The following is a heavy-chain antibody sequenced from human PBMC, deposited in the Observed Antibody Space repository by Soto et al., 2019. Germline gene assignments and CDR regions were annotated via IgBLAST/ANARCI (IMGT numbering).Heavy chain of an antibody. CDR2: ISGSGGST. CDR1: GFNFSIYA. CDR3: AKHKQFTIFGVVSPDAFDI. D-gene: IGHD3-3*01. J-gene: IGHJ3*02. Sequence: GGSLRLSCAASGFNFSIYAMSWVRQAPGKGLEWVSPISGSGGSTYYADTVKGRFTISRDNSKNTLYLQMNSLRAEDTAVYYCAKHKQFTIFGVVSPDAFDIWGQGTMVTVSS. V-gene: IGHV3-23*01.